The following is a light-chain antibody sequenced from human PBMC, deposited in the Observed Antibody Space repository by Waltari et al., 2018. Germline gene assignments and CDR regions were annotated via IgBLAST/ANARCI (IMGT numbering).Light chain of an antibody. CDR3: QQYHHWPLYT. Sequence: ETVMTQSPATLSVSPGERATLPCRASQSLTTNLAWYQQKPGQAPRLLIYGASTRATGIPARFTGSGSGTEFTLTISSLQSEDSAVYYCQQYHHWPLYTFGQGTKLEIK. J-gene: IGKJ2*01. CDR2: GAS. V-gene: IGKV3-15*01. CDR1: QSLTTN.